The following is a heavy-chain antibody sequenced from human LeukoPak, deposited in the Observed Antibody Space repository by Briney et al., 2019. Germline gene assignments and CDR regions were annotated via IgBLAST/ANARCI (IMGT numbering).Heavy chain of an antibody. J-gene: IGHJ6*03. V-gene: IGHV3-23*01. D-gene: IGHD6-13*01. CDR3: TKNRGAAAGYMDV. CDR1: GFTFINSA. CDR2: ISRSGNNT. Sequence: WGSLRLSCAAYGFTFINSAWNWVRQAPGKGLEWVSEISRSGNNTYYADSVKGRFTISRDNSKKTLYLQMKSLRAEDTAVYFCTKNRGAAAGYMDVWGKGTTVTVSS.